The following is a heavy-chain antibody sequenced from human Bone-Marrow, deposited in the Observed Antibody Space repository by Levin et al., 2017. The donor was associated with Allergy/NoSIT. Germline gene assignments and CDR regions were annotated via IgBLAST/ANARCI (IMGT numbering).Heavy chain of an antibody. D-gene: IGHD3-22*01. Sequence: GGSLRLSCAVSGPIFSSFVLHWVRQAPGKGLEWVAVISHDERSIIYADSVKGRFTISKDNFKKTLYLQMNSLRDEDTATYYCATAGRTSGYADAFEFWGQGTVVTVS. CDR3: ATAGRTSGYADAFEF. J-gene: IGHJ3*01. CDR1: GPIFSSFV. V-gene: IGHV3-30*04. CDR2: ISHDERSI.